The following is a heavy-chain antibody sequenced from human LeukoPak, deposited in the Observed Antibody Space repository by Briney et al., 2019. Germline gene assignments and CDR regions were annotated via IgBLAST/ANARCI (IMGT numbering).Heavy chain of an antibody. D-gene: IGHD7-27*01. Sequence: GGSLRLSCAASGFTFSTYTMYWVRHPPGKRLEWVSIIGNNGGGIHYADSVKGRFTISRDNFKNALYLQMNSLRVEDTAVYYCAIAPNGGTHSWGQGVLVTVSS. V-gene: IGHV3-23*01. J-gene: IGHJ4*02. CDR2: IGNNGGGI. CDR3: AIAPNGGTHS. CDR1: GFTFSTYT.